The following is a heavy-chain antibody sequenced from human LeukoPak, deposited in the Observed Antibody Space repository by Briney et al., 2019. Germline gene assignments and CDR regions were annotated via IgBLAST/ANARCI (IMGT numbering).Heavy chain of an antibody. V-gene: IGHV4-4*07. CDR3: ARGQYHLLYWYFDL. Sequence: SETLSLTCTVSGGSISSYYWSWIRQPAGKGLEWIGRIYSSGSTNYNPSLKSRVTMSVDTSKNRFSLKLSSVTPADTAVYYCARGQYHLLYWYFDLWGRGTLVTVSS. J-gene: IGHJ2*01. CDR2: IYSSGST. CDR1: GGSISSYY. D-gene: IGHD2-2*01.